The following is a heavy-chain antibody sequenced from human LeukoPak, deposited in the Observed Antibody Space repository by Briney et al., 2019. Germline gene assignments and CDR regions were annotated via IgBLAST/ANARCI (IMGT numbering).Heavy chain of an antibody. V-gene: IGHV4-4*07. D-gene: IGHD6-13*01. CDR1: GGSISSYY. J-gene: IGHJ4*02. CDR3: ARAAALDS. CDR2: IYSSGST. Sequence: SETLSLTCTVSGGSISSYYWTWVRQPAGKGLEWIGRIYSSGSTNYNPSLKSRVSMSVDTAKNQFPLKLSSVTAADSALYYCARAAALDSWGQGTLVTVSS.